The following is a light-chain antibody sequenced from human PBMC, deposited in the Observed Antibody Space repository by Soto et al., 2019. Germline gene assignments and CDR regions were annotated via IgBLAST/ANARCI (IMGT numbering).Light chain of an antibody. J-gene: IGKJ1*01. Sequence: DIQLTQFPSSLSASVGDTVTMSCRASQSISSYLNWYQQSPGKPPKLLINSSSSRATGIPDRFSGSGSGTDFTLTISRLEPEDFAVYYCQQYGSSLWTFGQGTKVDI. CDR1: QSISSY. CDR3: QQYGSSLWT. CDR2: SSS. V-gene: IGKV1-39*01.